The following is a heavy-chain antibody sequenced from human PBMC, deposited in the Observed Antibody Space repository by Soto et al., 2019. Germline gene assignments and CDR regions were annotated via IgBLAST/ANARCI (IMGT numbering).Heavy chain of an antibody. Sequence: PEETLSLTCTVSGGSISSYYWSWIRQPPGKGLEWIGYIYYSGSTNYNPSLKSRVTISVDTSKNQFSLKLSSVTAADTAVYYCARGERRNDAFDIWGQGTMVTVSS. D-gene: IGHD1-1*01. V-gene: IGHV4-59*01. CDR3: ARGERRNDAFDI. CDR1: GGSISSYY. CDR2: IYYSGST. J-gene: IGHJ3*02.